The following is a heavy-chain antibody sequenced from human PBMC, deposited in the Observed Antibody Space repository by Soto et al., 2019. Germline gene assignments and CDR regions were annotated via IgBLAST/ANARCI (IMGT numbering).Heavy chain of an antibody. CDR1: GFSLSTSGVG. CDR2: IYWDGDE. D-gene: IGHD2-2*01. Sequence: QITLKESGPTLVKPTQTLTLTCTFSGFSLSTSGVGVGWIRQPPGKALEWLALIYWDGDERYSPSLRTRLTIXKXISKSQVVLTMTNMDPVDTATYSCSHRSSTSGVFDYWGQGTLVTVSS. J-gene: IGHJ4*02. V-gene: IGHV2-5*02. CDR3: SHRSSTSGVFDY.